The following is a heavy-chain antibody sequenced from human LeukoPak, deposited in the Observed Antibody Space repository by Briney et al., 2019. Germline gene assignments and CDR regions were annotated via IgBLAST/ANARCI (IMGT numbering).Heavy chain of an antibody. D-gene: IGHD5-18*01. CDR2: IYYGGST. CDR1: GGSISSSDYY. CDR3: ARSFPHTAIPDY. J-gene: IGHJ4*02. V-gene: IGHV4-39*01. Sequence: SETLSLTCTVSGGSISSSDYYWGWIRQPPGKGLEWIGSIYYGGSTYYNPSLKSRVTISVDTSKNQFSLKLSSVTATDTAVYYCARSFPHTAIPDYWGQGTLVTVSS.